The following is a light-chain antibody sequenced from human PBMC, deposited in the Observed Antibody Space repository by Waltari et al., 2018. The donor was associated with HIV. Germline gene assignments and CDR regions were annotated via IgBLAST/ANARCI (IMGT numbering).Light chain of an antibody. CDR1: ALPKQY. V-gene: IGLV3-25*03. Sequence: SYELTQPPSVSVSPRQPARITCSGDALPKQYAYWYQQKPGQAPVLVIYKDSERPSGIPARCSGSSSGTTVTLTISGVQAEDEADYYCQSADSSGTYLWVFGGGTKLTVL. CDR3: QSADSSGTYLWV. CDR2: KDS. J-gene: IGLJ3*02.